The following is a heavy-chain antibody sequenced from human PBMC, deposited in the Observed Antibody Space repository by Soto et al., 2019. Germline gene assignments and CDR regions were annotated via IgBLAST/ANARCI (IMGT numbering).Heavy chain of an antibody. V-gene: IGHV3-30*18. CDR2: ITYDGSNK. CDR3: AKDLWPERGSGSPLDY. J-gene: IGHJ4*02. Sequence: QVQLVESGGGVVQPGGSLRVSCAASGFSFSSYAMHWVRQAPGKGLERVAGITYDGSNKYYADSVKGRFTVSRDTSKYXLFLQMNSLRVEDTAVYHCAKDLWPERGSGSPLDYWGQGTLVTVSS. CDR1: GFSFSSYA. D-gene: IGHD6-19*01.